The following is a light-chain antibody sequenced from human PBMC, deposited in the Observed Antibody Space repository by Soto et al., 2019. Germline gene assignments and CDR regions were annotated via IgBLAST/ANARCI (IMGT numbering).Light chain of an antibody. CDR2: GAS. J-gene: IGKJ1*01. CDR1: QSISSSY. Sequence: EIVVTQSPGTLSLSPGERATLSCRASQSISSSYLAWYQQKPGQAPRLLVYGASSRATGIPDRFSGSGSGTDFTLTISRLEPEDFALYYCQQYSSTFWTFGQGTKVEIK. CDR3: QQYSSTFWT. V-gene: IGKV3-20*01.